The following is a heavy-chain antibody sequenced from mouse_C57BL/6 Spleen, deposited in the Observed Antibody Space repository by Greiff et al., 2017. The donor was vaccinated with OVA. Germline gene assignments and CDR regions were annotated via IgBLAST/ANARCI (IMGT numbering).Heavy chain of an antibody. CDR3: ASRNYGGAMDY. CDR2: IWSGGST. CDR1: GFSLTSYG. V-gene: IGHV2-2*01. J-gene: IGHJ4*01. Sequence: QVQLQQSGPGLVQPSQSLSITCTVSGFSLTSYGVHWVRQSPGKGLEWLGVIWSGGSTDYNAAFISRLSISKDNSKSQVFFKMNSLQADDTAIYYCASRNYGGAMDYWGQGTSVTVSS. D-gene: IGHD2-1*01.